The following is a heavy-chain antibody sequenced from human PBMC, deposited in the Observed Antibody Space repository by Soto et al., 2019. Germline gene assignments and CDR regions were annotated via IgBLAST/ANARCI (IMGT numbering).Heavy chain of an antibody. D-gene: IGHD3-10*01. J-gene: IGHJ6*03. CDR1: GGTFSSYT. CDR3: ARLEISWGPSGYYMDV. CDR2: IIPILGIA. V-gene: IGHV1-69*02. Sequence: QVQLVQSGAEVKKPGSSVKVSCKASGGTFSSYTISWVRQAPGQGLEWMGRIIPILGIANYAQKFQGRVTITAEKSTSTAYMELSSLRSEDTAVYYCARLEISWGPSGYYMDVWGKGTTVTVSS.